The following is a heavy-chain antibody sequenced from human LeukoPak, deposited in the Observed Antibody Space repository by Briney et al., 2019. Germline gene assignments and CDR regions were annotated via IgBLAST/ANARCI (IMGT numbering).Heavy chain of an antibody. Sequence: GGSLRLSCVASGFTFTSYSMNWVRQAPGKGLEWVSSISSSSSYIYYADSVKGRFTISRDNAKNSLYLQMNSLRAEDTAVYYCARDSSGWHGGSYWGQGTLVTVSS. CDR2: ISSSSSYI. CDR1: GFTFTSYS. V-gene: IGHV3-21*01. D-gene: IGHD6-19*01. J-gene: IGHJ4*02. CDR3: ARDSSGWHGGSY.